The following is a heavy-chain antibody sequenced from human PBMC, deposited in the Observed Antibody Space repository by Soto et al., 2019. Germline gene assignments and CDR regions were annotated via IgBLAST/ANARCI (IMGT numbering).Heavy chain of an antibody. V-gene: IGHV4-34*01. CDR3: ARGLIGLWFGELLPHYGMDV. CDR2: INHSGST. Sequence: QVQLQQWGAGLLKPSETLSLTCAVYGGSFSGYYWSWIRQPPGKGLEWIGEINHSGSTNYNPSLKIRVTISVDPSTTQFSLKLSSVTAADTAVYYCARGLIGLWFGELLPHYGMDVWGQGTTVTVSS. CDR1: GGSFSGYY. D-gene: IGHD3-10*01. J-gene: IGHJ6*02.